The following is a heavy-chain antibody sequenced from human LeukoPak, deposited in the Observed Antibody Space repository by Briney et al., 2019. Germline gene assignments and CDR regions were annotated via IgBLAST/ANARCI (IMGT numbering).Heavy chain of an antibody. CDR3: ARVGWADGVDY. CDR2: ISSSGSTI. CDR1: GFTFSSYE. V-gene: IGHV3-48*03. Sequence: AGGSLRLSCAASGFTFSSYEMNWARQAPGKGLEWVSYISSSGSTIYYADSVKGRFTISRDNAKNSLYLQMNSLRAEDTAVYYCARVGWADGVDYWGQGTLVTVSS. J-gene: IGHJ4*02. D-gene: IGHD1-26*01.